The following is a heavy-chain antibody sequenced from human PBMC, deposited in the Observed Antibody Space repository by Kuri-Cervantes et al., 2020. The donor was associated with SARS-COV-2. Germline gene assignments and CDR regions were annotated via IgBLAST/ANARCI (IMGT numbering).Heavy chain of an antibody. CDR3: AREEYSSSWWGELGPFDY. J-gene: IGHJ4*02. CDR2: IWYDGSNK. D-gene: IGHD6-13*01. V-gene: IGHV3-33*08. CDR1: GFNLSRTD. Sequence: LSLTCAASGFNLSRTDMHWVRQAPGKGLEWVAVIWYDGSNKYYADSVKGRFTISRDNSKNTLYLQMNSLRAEDTAVYYCAREEYSSSWWGELGPFDYWGQGTLVTVSS.